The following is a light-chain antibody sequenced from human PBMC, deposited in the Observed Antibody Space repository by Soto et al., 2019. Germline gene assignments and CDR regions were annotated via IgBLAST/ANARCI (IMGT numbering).Light chain of an antibody. J-gene: IGLJ1*01. Sequence: QSALTQPASVSGSPGQSITISCTGTSSDVGGYKYVSWYQQHPGKAPKLMIYDVSNRPSGVSNRFSGSKSGNTASLTISGLQADDEADYYCSSYTSSITLYYVFGTGTQLTVL. CDR3: SSYTSSITLYYV. V-gene: IGLV2-14*01. CDR2: DVS. CDR1: SSDVGGYKY.